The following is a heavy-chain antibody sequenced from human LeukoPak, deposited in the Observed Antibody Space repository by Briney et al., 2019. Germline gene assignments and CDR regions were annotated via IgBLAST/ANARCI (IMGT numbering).Heavy chain of an antibody. D-gene: IGHD6-6*01. CDR2: INPNSGGT. V-gene: IGHV1-2*06. CDR1: GYTFTGYY. J-gene: IGHJ4*02. CDR3: ARDIEYSSSFDY. Sequence: ASVKVSCKASGYTFTGYYMHWVRQAPGQGLERMGRINPNSGGTNYAQKFQGRVTMTRDTSISTAYMELSRLSSDDTAVYYCARDIEYSSSFDYWGQGTLVTVSS.